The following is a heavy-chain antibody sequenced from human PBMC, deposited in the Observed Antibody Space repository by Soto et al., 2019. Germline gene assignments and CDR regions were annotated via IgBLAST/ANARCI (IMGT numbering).Heavy chain of an antibody. V-gene: IGHV3-30-3*01. CDR1: GLTFSSYA. Sequence: QVQLVESGGGVVQPGRSLRLSCAASGLTFSSYAMHWVRQAPGKGLEWVAVISNDGSNKYYADSVKGRFTISGDNSKNTRYLQTNSLRADETAVYYCARMASFYCSGGSCYPTAGMDVWGQGTTVTVSS. CDR3: ARMASFYCSGGSCYPTAGMDV. D-gene: IGHD2-15*01. J-gene: IGHJ6*02. CDR2: ISNDGSNK.